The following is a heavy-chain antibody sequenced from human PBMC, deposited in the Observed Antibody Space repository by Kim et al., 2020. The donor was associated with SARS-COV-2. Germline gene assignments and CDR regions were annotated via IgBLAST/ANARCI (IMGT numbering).Heavy chain of an antibody. CDR3: ATYVPYCSSTSCYAGSLDAFDI. V-gene: IGHV5-10-1*01. CDR1: RYSFTSYW. CDR2: IDPSDSYT. D-gene: IGHD2-2*01. Sequence: GESLKISCKGSRYSFTSYWISWVRQMPGKGLEWMGRIDPSDSYTNYSPSFQGHVTISADKSISTAYLQWSSLKASDTAMYYCATYVPYCSSTSCYAGSLDAFDIWGQGTMVTVSS. J-gene: IGHJ3*02.